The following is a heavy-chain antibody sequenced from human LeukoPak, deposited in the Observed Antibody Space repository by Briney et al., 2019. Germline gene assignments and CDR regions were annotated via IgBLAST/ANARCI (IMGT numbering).Heavy chain of an antibody. J-gene: IGHJ4*02. Sequence: ASVKVSCKASGYTFTMYALHWVRQAPGQGLEWMGWINAGNGNTKYSQKFQDRVTITRDTSASTAYMELSSLRAEDTAVYYCARDRVRDGYNPGDSWGQGTLVTVSS. V-gene: IGHV1-3*01. D-gene: IGHD5-24*01. CDR2: INAGNGNT. CDR3: ARDRVRDGYNPGDS. CDR1: GYTFTMYA.